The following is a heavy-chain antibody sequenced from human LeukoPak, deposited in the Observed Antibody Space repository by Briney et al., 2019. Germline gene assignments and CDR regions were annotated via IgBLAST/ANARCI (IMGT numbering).Heavy chain of an antibody. V-gene: IGHV1-24*01. CDR1: GYTLTELS. Sequence: ASVKVSCKVSGYTLTELSMHWVRQAPGKGLEWMGGFDPEDGETIYAQKFQGRVTMTRDTSTSTVYMELSSLRSEDTAVYYCARGYPLDWNYFDYWGQGTPVTVSS. CDR3: ARGYPLDWNYFDY. CDR2: FDPEDGET. D-gene: IGHD3/OR15-3a*01. J-gene: IGHJ4*02.